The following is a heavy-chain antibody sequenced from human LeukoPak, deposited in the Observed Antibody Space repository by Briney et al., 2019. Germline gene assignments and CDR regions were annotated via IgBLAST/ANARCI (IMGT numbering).Heavy chain of an antibody. J-gene: IGHJ4*02. CDR3: ARDAGIAARGFGY. CDR2: ISSSSSYI. Sequence: GGSLRLSCAASGFTLSSYCMNWVRHAPGNGLEWDSSISSSSSYIYYADSVKGRSTISRDNAKTSLYLQMNSLRAEDTAVYYCARDAGIAARGFGYWGQGTLVTVSS. V-gene: IGHV3-21*01. CDR1: GFTLSSYC. D-gene: IGHD6-6*01.